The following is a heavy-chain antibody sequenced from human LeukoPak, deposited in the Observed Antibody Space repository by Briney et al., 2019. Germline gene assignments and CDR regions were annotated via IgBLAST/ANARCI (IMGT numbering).Heavy chain of an antibody. CDR1: GFPFSSYW. J-gene: IGHJ4*02. D-gene: IGHD4-17*01. CDR3: AKDEDYGDYDFYY. CDR2: ISGSGGST. V-gene: IGHV3-23*01. Sequence: GGSLRLSCVASGFPFSSYWMTWVRQAPGKGLEWVSAISGSGGSTYYADSVKGRFTISRDNSKNTLYLQMNSLRAEDTAVYYCAKDEDYGDYDFYYWGQGTLVTVSS.